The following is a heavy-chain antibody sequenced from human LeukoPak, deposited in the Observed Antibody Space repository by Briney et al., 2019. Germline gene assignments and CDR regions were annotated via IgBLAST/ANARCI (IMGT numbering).Heavy chain of an antibody. Sequence: GGSLRLSCAASGFTFSSYSMNWVRQAPGKGLEWVSMIYPNGNTFYTDSVKGRFTISRDNSKNTLDLQMSSLRAEDTAVYYCARRGHGYGSPFDYWGQGTLVAVSS. CDR1: GFTFSSYS. D-gene: IGHD5-18*01. V-gene: IGHV3-66*04. J-gene: IGHJ4*02. CDR3: ARRGHGYGSPFDY. CDR2: IYPNGNT.